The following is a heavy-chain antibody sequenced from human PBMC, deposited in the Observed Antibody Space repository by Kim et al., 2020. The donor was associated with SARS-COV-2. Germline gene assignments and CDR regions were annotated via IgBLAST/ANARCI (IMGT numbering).Heavy chain of an antibody. V-gene: IGHV3-15*01. J-gene: IGHJ4*02. D-gene: IGHD3-10*01. Sequence: KGRLTISRDDSKNTLYLQMNSLKTEDTAVYYCTTVSFITMVRGVIIAASWWGQGTLVTVSS. CDR3: TTVSFITMVRGVIIAASW.